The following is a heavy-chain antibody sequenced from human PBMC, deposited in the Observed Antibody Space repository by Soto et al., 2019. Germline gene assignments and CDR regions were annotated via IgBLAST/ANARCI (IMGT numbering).Heavy chain of an antibody. V-gene: IGHV6-1*01. J-gene: IGHJ6*02. Sequence: SPAVLRSWSCCGSGYFSDIAASHWIRQSPSRGLEWLGRTYYRSKWYNDYAVSVKSRITINPDTSKNQFSLQLNSVTPEDTAVYYCARVEGCSSTSCYGEDGMDVWGQGTTVNVS. CDR3: ARVEGCSSTSCYGEDGMDV. CDR2: TYYRSKWYN. D-gene: IGHD2-2*01. CDR1: GSGYFSDIAA.